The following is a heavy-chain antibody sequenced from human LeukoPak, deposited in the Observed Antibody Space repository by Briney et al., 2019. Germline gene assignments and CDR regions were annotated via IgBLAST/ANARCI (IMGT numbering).Heavy chain of an antibody. CDR3: AREGSYSNYYFDY. J-gene: IGHJ4*02. CDR2: ISSSDSTK. V-gene: IGHV3-48*03. Sequence: GGSLRLSCAASGFTFSSYEMNWVRQAPGKGLEWVSYISSSDSTKYYADPVKGRFTISRDNAKNSLYLQMNNLRAEDTAVYYCAREGSYSNYYFDYWGQGTLVTVSS. CDR1: GFTFSSYE. D-gene: IGHD4-11*01.